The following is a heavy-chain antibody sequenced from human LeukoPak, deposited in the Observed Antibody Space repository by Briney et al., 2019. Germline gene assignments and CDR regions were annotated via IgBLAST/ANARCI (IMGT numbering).Heavy chain of an antibody. CDR1: GFTFSSYW. CDR2: IKQDGSEK. CDR3: AGYGGSYPYYMDV. D-gene: IGHD1-26*01. Sequence: GGSLRLSCAASGFTFSSYWMSWVRQAPGKGLEWVANIKQDGSEKYYVDSVKGRFTISRDNAKNSLYLQMNSLRAEDTAVYYCAGYGGSYPYYMDVWGKGTTITISS. J-gene: IGHJ6*03. V-gene: IGHV3-7*01.